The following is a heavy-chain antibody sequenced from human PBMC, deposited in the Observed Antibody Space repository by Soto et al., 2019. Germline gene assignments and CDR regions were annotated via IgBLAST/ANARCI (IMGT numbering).Heavy chain of an antibody. Sequence: QVQLQESGPGLVKPSETLSLTCTVSGDSISGHYWSWIRQPPGKGLEWIGYSHYSGSTDYNPSLKSRVTISVDTSTNQFALKLSSVTAADTAVYYCARTLSGSYYLGYFDYWGQGSLVTVSS. J-gene: IGHJ4*02. CDR1: GDSISGHY. CDR2: SHYSGST. CDR3: ARTLSGSYYLGYFDY. V-gene: IGHV4-59*08. D-gene: IGHD1-26*01.